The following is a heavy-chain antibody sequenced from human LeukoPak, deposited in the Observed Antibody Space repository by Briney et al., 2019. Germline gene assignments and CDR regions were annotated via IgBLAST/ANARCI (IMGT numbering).Heavy chain of an antibody. Sequence: GGSLRLSCAASGFTFDDYGMSWVHQAPGKGLEWVSGINWNGGSTAYADSVKGRFTISRDNAKNSLYLEMNSLRAEDTALYYCARGSQSYYFDYWGQGTLVTVSS. J-gene: IGHJ4*02. CDR3: ARGSQSYYFDY. V-gene: IGHV3-20*04. CDR2: INWNGGST. CDR1: GFTFDDYG.